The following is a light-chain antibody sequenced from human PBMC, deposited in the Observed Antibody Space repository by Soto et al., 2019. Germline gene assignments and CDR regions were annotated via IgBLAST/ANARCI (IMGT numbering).Light chain of an antibody. CDR3: QQYGSSPRT. CDR1: QSVSSSY. V-gene: IGKV3-20*01. J-gene: IGKJ1*01. CDR2: GAS. Sequence: ESALTQSPAVLSLYTGERATLSCGASQSVSSSYLAWYQQKPGQAPRLLIYGASTRATGIPDRFSGSGSGTDFTLTISRLESGEFAVYYCQQYGSSPRTFGQGTKVDIK.